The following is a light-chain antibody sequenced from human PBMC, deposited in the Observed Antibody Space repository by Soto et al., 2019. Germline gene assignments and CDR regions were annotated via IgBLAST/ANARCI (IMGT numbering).Light chain of an antibody. CDR1: QTVIRY. Sequence: DIQMTQSPSSLSASVGDRVTITCRASQTVIRYLNWYQQKPGSAPNLLIYAASSLQSGVPSRFSASGSGTEFTLTISSLQPEDFATYYCQQSYSTLFSFGPGTKVEIK. J-gene: IGKJ3*01. CDR3: QQSYSTLFS. CDR2: AAS. V-gene: IGKV1-39*01.